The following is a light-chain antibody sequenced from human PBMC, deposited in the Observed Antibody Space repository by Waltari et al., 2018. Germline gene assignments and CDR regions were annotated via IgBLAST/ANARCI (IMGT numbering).Light chain of an antibody. CDR1: SRQRSAS. J-gene: IGLJ3*02. V-gene: IGLV4-60*03. CDR2: VEGSGSY. CDR3: ETWDSNTQGV. Sequence: QPVLSQSSSPSASLGSPLTLNCTPSSRQRSASIAQPQQQPGKAPRYLMKVEGSGSYNKGSGVPDRFSGSSCGADRYLTISNLQSEDEADYYCETWDSNTQGVFGGGTKLTVL.